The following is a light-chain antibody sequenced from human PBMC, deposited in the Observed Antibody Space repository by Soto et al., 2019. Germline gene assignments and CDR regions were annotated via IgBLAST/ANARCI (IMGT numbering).Light chain of an antibody. J-gene: IGLJ2*01. V-gene: IGLV2-23*01. CDR2: GAS. CDR1: SSDVESYNL. Sequence: QSALTQPASVSGSPGQSITISCTGTSSDVESYNLVSWYQQHPGKAPRLMIYGASKRPSGVSNRFSGSESDNTASLTISGLQAEDEADYYCCSYTGRPIFVLFGGGTKLTVL. CDR3: CSYTGRPIFVL.